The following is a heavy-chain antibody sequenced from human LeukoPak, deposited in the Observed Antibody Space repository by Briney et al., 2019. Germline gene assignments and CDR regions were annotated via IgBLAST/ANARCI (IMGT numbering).Heavy chain of an antibody. J-gene: IGHJ4*02. D-gene: IGHD6-19*01. CDR1: GYTLTELS. CDR2: FDPEDGET. V-gene: IGHV1-24*01. Sequence: ASVKVSCKVSGYTLTELSMHWVRQAPGKGLEWMGGFDPEDGETIYAQKFQGRVTMTEDTSTDTAYMELSSPRSEDTAVYYCATVHSGWTRFDYWGQGTLVTVSS. CDR3: ATVHSGWTRFDY.